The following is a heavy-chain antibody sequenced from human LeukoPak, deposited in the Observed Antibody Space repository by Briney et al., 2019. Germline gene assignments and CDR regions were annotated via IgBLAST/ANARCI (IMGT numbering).Heavy chain of an antibody. CDR1: GFTFSSYG. D-gene: IGHD3-22*01. CDR2: ISYDGSNK. V-gene: IGHV3-30*18. J-gene: IGHJ4*02. CDR3: AKDYYDSGGYYFPLGN. Sequence: GRSLRLSCAASGFTFSSYGMHWVRQAPGKGLEWVAVISYDGSNKYYADSVKGRFTISRDNSKNTLYLQMNSLRAEDTAVYYCAKDYYDSGGYYFPLGNWGQGTLVTVSS.